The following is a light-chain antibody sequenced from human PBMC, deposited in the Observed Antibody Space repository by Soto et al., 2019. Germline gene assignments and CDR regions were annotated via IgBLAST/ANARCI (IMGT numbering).Light chain of an antibody. CDR3: QQYDNLPYT. CDR2: DAS. V-gene: IGKV1-33*01. Sequence: DIQMTQSPASLSASAGGRVTITCQASQGISNYLNWYQQKPGKAPKLLIFDASNLETGVPSRFSGSGSGTDFSFSISSLQPEDIATYYCQQYDNLPYTFGQGTKLEIK. J-gene: IGKJ2*01. CDR1: QGISNY.